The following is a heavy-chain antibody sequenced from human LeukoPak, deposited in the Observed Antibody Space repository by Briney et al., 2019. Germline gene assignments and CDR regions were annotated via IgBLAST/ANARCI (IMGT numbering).Heavy chain of an antibody. J-gene: IGHJ4*02. CDR1: GFTFSSYA. CDR2: ISSNGGST. V-gene: IGHV3-64*01. D-gene: IGHD5-18*01. CDR3: ARAKGYGYGPDQYYFDY. Sequence: GGSLRLSCAASGFTFSSYAMHWVRQAPGKGLEYVSAISSNGGSTYYANSVKGRFTISRDNSKNTLYLQMGSLRAEDMAVYYCARAKGYGYGPDQYYFDYWGQGTLVTVSS.